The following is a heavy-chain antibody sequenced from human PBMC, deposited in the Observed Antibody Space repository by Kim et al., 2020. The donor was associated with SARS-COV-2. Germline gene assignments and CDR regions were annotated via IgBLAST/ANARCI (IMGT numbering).Heavy chain of an antibody. D-gene: IGHD3-16*02. Sequence: ASVKVSCKASGYTFTGYYMHWVRQAPGQGLEWMGWINPNSGGTNYAQKFQGRVTMTRDTSISTAYMELSRLRSDDTAVYYCARDPVMITFGGVIVMGFDPWGQGTLVTVSS. J-gene: IGHJ5*02. V-gene: IGHV1-2*02. CDR3: ARDPVMITFGGVIVMGFDP. CDR2: INPNSGGT. CDR1: GYTFTGYY.